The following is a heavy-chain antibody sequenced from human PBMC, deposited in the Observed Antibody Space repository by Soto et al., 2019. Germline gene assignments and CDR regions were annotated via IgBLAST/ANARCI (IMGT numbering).Heavy chain of an antibody. J-gene: IGHJ5*02. V-gene: IGHV4-59*01. CDR1: GGSISNYY. CDR2: IFYSGST. Sequence: QVHLQESGPRLVKPSETLSLTCTVSGGSISNYYWSWIRQPPGRGLEWIGHIFYSGSTNYNPALTRRVTISVDTSKSQFSLKLSSVTAADTAVYYCAKDSGYNYGYFRWFDPWGQGTLVTVSS. D-gene: IGHD5-18*01. CDR3: AKDSGYNYGYFRWFDP.